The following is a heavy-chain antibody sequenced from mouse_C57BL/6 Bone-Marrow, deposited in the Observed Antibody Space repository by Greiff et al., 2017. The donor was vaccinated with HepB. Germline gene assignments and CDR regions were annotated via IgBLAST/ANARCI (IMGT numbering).Heavy chain of an antibody. J-gene: IGHJ3*01. D-gene: IGHD2-1*01. Sequence: EVQRVESGPGLVKPSQSLSLTCSVTGYSITSGYYWNWIRQFPGNKLEWMGYISYDGSNNYNTSLKNRISITRDTSKNPFFLKLNSVTTEDTATYYCAREGLSTLGFAYWGQGTLVTVSA. CDR2: ISYDGSN. V-gene: IGHV3-6*01. CDR1: GYSITSGYY. CDR3: AREGLSTLGFAY.